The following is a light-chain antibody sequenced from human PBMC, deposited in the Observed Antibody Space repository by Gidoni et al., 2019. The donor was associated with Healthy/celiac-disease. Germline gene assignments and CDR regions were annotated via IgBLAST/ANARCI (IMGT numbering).Light chain of an antibody. CDR2: AAS. CDR1: QSITSY. CDR3: QQSYSTPRT. V-gene: IGKV1-39*01. J-gene: IGKJ1*01. Sequence: DLQMTPSPSSLSASLGDRVTITCRASQSITSYLNWYQQKPGKAPKLLIYAASSLQSGVPSRFSGSGSGTDFTLTISSLQHEDFATYYCQQSYSTPRTFGQXTKVEIK.